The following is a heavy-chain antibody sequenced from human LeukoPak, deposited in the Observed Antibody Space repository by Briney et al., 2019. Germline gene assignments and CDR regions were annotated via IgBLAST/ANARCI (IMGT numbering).Heavy chain of an antibody. Sequence: GGSLRLSCSASGFTFSDYEMNWVRQAPGKGLEWVAFISYSGNTVQYADSVKGRFTISRDNAKNSLGLQMNSLRAEDTAVYYCARDNNANGDLEYLDYWGQGTLVTVSS. V-gene: IGHV3-48*03. CDR3: ARDNNANGDLEYLDY. CDR1: GFTFSDYE. J-gene: IGHJ4*02. D-gene: IGHD2-21*02. CDR2: ISYSGNTV.